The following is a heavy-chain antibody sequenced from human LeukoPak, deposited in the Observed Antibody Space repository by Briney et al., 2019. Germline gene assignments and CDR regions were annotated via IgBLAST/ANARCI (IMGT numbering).Heavy chain of an antibody. CDR3: ARGSGCSGGSCYYLDY. J-gene: IGHJ4*02. D-gene: IGHD2-15*01. Sequence: SETLSLTCAVYGGSFSGYYWSWIRQPPGKGLEWIGEINHSGSTNYSPSLKSRVTISVDTSKNQFSLKLSSVTAADTAVYYCARGSGCSGGSCYYLDYWGQGTLVTVSS. V-gene: IGHV4-34*01. CDR1: GGSFSGYY. CDR2: INHSGST.